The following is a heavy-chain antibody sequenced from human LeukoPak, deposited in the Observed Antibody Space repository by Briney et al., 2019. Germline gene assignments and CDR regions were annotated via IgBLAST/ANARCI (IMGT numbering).Heavy chain of an antibody. CDR1: GFTFSSYA. V-gene: IGHV3-30-3*01. D-gene: IGHD6-19*01. J-gene: IGHJ4*02. Sequence: GGSLRLSCAASGFTFSSYAMHWVRQAPGKGLEWVAVISYDGSNKYYGDSVKGRFTISRDNSKNTLYLQMNSLRAEDTALYYCAKDIRAVAGNIDYWGQGTLVTVSS. CDR2: ISYDGSNK. CDR3: AKDIRAVAGNIDY.